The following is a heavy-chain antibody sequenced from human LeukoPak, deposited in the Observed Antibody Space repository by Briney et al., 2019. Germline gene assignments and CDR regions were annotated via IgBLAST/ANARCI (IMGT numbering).Heavy chain of an antibody. CDR1: GGSFSGYY. V-gene: IGHV4-34*01. Sequence: SETLSLTCAVYGGSFSGYYWSWIRQPPGKGLEWIGEINHSGSTNYNPSLKSRVTISVDTSKNQFSLKLSSVTAADTAVYYCARVTRYFDWPQRYYYYMDVWGKGTTVTVSS. CDR2: INHSGST. CDR3: ARVTRYFDWPQRYYYYMDV. D-gene: IGHD3-9*01. J-gene: IGHJ6*03.